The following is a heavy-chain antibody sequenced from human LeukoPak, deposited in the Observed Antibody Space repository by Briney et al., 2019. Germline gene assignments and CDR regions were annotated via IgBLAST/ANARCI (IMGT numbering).Heavy chain of an antibody. CDR2: INVYNGNT. V-gene: IGHV1-18*04. D-gene: IGHD6-13*01. Sequence: ASVKVSCKASGYTFTGPYIHWVRQAPGQGFEWMGWINVYNGNTNYAQKLQGRVTLTTDTSTSTAYMELRSLRSDDTAVYYCARDYQRQLYLYYFDYWGQGTLVTVSS. CDR1: GYTFTGPY. J-gene: IGHJ4*02. CDR3: ARDYQRQLYLYYFDY.